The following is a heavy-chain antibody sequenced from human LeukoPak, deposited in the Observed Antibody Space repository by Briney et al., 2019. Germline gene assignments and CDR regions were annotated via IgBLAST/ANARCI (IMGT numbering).Heavy chain of an antibody. Sequence: SETLSLTCTVSGGSISSSSYYWGWIRQPPGKGLECIGSISYSGSTYYNPSLKSRVTISVDTSKKQFSLKLSSVTAADTAVYYCARHNGGRFLEWLSSDVWGKGTMVIVSS. CDR3: ARHNGGRFLEWLSSDV. V-gene: IGHV4-39*01. CDR1: GGSISSSSYY. CDR2: ISYSGST. J-gene: IGHJ6*04. D-gene: IGHD3-3*01.